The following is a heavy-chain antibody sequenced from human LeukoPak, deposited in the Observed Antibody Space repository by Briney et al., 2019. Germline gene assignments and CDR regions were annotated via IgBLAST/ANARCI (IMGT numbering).Heavy chain of an antibody. J-gene: IGHJ4*02. V-gene: IGHV4-4*02. CDR1: GGSITSTYW. Sequence: PSETRSLTCAVSGGSITSTYWWSWVRQPPGKGLDWIGEIYRSGSTNYNPSLKSRVTISLDKSKNQFSLKLSSVTAADTAMYYCARVALYDTSAHNYFDYWGQGTLVTVSS. CDR2: IYRSGST. CDR3: ARVALYDTSAHNYFDY. D-gene: IGHD3-22*01.